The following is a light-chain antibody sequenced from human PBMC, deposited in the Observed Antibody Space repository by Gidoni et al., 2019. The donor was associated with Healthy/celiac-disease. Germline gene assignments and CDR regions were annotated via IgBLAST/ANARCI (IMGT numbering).Light chain of an antibody. CDR3: AAWDDSLSGWV. CDR1: SSNIGSNY. V-gene: IGLV1-47*01. Sequence: QSVLTQPPSASGTPGQRVTISCSGSSSNIGSNYVYGYQQLPGTAPKLLIYRNNQRPSGGPDRFSGSKSGTSAALAISGLRSEDEADYYCAAWDDSLSGWVFGGGTKLTVL. CDR2: RNN. J-gene: IGLJ3*02.